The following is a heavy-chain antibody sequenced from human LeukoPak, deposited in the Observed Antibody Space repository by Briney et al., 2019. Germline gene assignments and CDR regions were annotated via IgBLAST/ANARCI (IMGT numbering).Heavy chain of an antibody. V-gene: IGHV4-59*01. CDR2: MHYSGST. CDR1: GGSISSYY. Sequence: SETLSLTCTVSGGSISSYYWSWICQPPGKGLEWIGYMHYSGSTNYNPSLKSRVTISVDTSKNQFSLKLSSVTAADTAVYYCARWILYSSGSYSDYWGQGTLVTVSS. J-gene: IGHJ4*02. CDR3: ARWILYSSGSYSDY. D-gene: IGHD3-10*01.